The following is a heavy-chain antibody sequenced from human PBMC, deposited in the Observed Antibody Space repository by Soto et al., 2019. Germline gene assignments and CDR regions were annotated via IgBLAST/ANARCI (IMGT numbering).Heavy chain of an antibody. J-gene: IGHJ5*02. CDR2: INPNSGGT. V-gene: IGHV1-2*04. D-gene: IGHD3-3*01. Sequence: ASVKVSCTASGYTFTGYYMHWVRQAPGQGLEWMGWINPNSGGTNYAQKFQGWVTMTRDTSISTAYMELSRLRSDDTAVYYCARPTPALRLVFDPWGQGTLVTVSS. CDR3: ARPTPALRLVFDP. CDR1: GYTFTGYY.